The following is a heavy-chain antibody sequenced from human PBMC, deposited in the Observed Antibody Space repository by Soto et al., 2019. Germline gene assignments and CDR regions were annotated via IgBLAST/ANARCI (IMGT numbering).Heavy chain of an antibody. D-gene: IGHD4-17*01. V-gene: IGHV1-2*02. CDR2: INPNNGGT. CDR3: ARDRNRPYGDYLDY. CDR1: GYSFTGNS. J-gene: IGHJ4*02. Sequence: ASVKVSCKASGYSFTGNSMHWVRQAPGQGLEWMGWINPNNGGTNYAQKFQGRVTMTRDTSISTAYMDLSRLRSDDTAVYYCARDRNRPYGDYLDYWGQGTLVTVSS.